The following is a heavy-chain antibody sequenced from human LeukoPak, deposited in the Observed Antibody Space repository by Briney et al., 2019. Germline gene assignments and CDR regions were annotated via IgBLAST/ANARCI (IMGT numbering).Heavy chain of an antibody. Sequence: ASVKVSCKASGYTFTGYYMHWVRQAPGQGLEWMVWINPNSGGTNYAQKFQGRVTMTRDTSISTAYMELSRLRSDDTAVYYCASPSQPHYYYYYMDVWGKGTTVTVSS. CDR3: ASPSQPHYYYYYMDV. J-gene: IGHJ6*03. D-gene: IGHD2-2*01. CDR1: GYTFTGYY. CDR2: INPNSGGT. V-gene: IGHV1-2*02.